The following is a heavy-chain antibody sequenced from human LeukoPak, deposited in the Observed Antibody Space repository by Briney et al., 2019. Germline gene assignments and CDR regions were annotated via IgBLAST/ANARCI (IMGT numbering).Heavy chain of an antibody. CDR2: INPNSGGT. CDR3: ARVAHSSGWYYFDY. D-gene: IGHD6-19*01. Sequence: ASVKVSCKASGYTFTGYYMHWVRQAPGQGLEWMGRINPNSGGTNYAQKFQGRVTMTRDTSISTAYMELSRLRSDDTAVYYCARVAHSSGWYYFDYWGQETLVTVSS. CDR1: GYTFTGYY. V-gene: IGHV1-2*06. J-gene: IGHJ4*02.